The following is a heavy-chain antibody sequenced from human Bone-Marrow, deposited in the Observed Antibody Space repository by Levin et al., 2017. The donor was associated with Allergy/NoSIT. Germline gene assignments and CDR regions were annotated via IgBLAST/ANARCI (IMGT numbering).Heavy chain of an antibody. Sequence: ASVEVSCKASGYTFTSYDINWVRQATGQGLEWMGWMNPNSGNTGYAQKFQGRVTMTRNTSISTAYMELSSLRSEDTAVYYCARLNIVVVPAARWFDPWGQGTLVTVSS. CDR3: ARLNIVVVPAARWFDP. CDR2: MNPNSGNT. V-gene: IGHV1-8*01. D-gene: IGHD2-2*01. CDR1: GYTFTSYD. J-gene: IGHJ5*02.